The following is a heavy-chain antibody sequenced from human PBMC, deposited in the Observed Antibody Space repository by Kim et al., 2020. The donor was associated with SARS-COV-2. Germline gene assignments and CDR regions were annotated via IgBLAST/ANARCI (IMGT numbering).Heavy chain of an antibody. CDR3: ANGEIEEFLGDGPMPPIVVVTAI. J-gene: IGHJ4*02. CDR1: GFTFSSYG. CDR2: ISYDGSNK. D-gene: IGHD2-21*02. V-gene: IGHV3-30*18. Sequence: GGSLRLSCAASGFTFSSYGMHWVRQAPGKGLEWVAVISYDGSNKYYADSVKGRFTISRDNSKNTLYLQMNSLRAEDTAVYYCANGEIEEFLGDGPMPPIVVVTAIWGQGTLVTVSS.